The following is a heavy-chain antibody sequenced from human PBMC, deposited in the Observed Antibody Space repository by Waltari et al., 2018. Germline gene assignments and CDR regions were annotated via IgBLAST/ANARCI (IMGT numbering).Heavy chain of an antibody. Sequence: QVQLVESGGGLVKPGGSLRLSCAASGSSCTDYYLRWIRQAPGQGLEWVSYISSSGSTIYYADSVKGRFTISRDNAKNSLYLQMNSLRAEDTAVYYCARAPSGYYFDYWGQGTLVTVSS. V-gene: IGHV3-11*01. J-gene: IGHJ4*02. CDR3: ARAPSGYYFDY. CDR2: ISSSGSTI. CDR1: GSSCTDYY. D-gene: IGHD6-25*01.